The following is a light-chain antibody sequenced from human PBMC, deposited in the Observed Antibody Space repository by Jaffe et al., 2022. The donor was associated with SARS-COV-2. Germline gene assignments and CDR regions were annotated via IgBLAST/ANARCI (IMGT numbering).Light chain of an antibody. V-gene: IGKV1-5*03. Sequence: DIQMTQSPSSLSAYVGDRVTITCRASQNIGSWLAWYQQKPGKAPKLLIYKASSLESGVPSRFSGSGSGTDFTLTISSLQPDDFATYYCQEYSSARTFGQGTKVEVK. CDR1: QNIGSW. CDR3: QEYSSART. CDR2: KAS. J-gene: IGKJ1*01.